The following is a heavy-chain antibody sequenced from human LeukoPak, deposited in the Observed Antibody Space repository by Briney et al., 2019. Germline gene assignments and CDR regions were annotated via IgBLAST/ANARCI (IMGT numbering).Heavy chain of an antibody. CDR2: ISAYNGNT. CDR1: GYTFTSYG. Sequence: ASVKVSCKASGYTFTSYGISWVRQAPGQGLEWMGWISAYNGNTNYAQKLQGRVTMTTDTSTSTAYMELRSLRSDDTAVYYCARVGFIVVVPAAYLDRLYPVHWFDPWGQGTLVTVSS. V-gene: IGHV1-18*01. D-gene: IGHD2-2*01. CDR3: ARVGFIVVVPAAYLDRLYPVHWFDP. J-gene: IGHJ5*02.